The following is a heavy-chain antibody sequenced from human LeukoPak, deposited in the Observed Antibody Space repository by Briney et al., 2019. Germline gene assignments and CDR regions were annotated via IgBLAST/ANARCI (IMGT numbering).Heavy chain of an antibody. J-gene: IGHJ4*02. Sequence: PGGSLRLSCAASGFTFRSSGMHWVRQAPGQGLEWMGIINPSGGSTSYAQKFQGRVTMTRDTSTSTVYMELSSLRSEDTAVYYCARIYDSSGYYFDYWGQGTLVTVSS. D-gene: IGHD3-22*01. CDR1: GFTFRSSG. CDR2: INPSGGST. CDR3: ARIYDSSGYYFDY. V-gene: IGHV1-46*01.